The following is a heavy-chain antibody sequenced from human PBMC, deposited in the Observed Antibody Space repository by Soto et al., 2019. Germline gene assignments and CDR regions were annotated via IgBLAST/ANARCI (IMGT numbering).Heavy chain of an antibody. CDR1: GFPLGKYG. CDR2: VSHYGDHQ. CDR3: AKGEGYYDSSGYPFDS. V-gene: IGHV3-30*18. J-gene: IGHJ4*02. Sequence: GVLSVSCAVAGFPLGKYGMHWVRQAPGKGLEWMAVVSHYGDHQYYADSLKGRFTVSRDNSNNTLSLQMNSMRAEDTAVYYCAKGEGYYDSSGYPFDSWGQGVLVTVSS. D-gene: IGHD3-22*01.